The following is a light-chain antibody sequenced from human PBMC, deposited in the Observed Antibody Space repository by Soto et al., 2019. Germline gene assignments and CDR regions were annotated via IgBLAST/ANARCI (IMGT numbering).Light chain of an antibody. CDR2: GAS. Sequence: ESVLTQSPGTLSLSPGERATLSCRASQSVSSNYLAWYQQKPGQAPRLLIYGASSRATGIPDRFSGSGSGTDFTLTISRLEPEDFAVYYCQQYGGSPPQTFGQGT. J-gene: IGKJ1*01. V-gene: IGKV3-20*01. CDR1: QSVSSNY. CDR3: QQYGGSPPQT.